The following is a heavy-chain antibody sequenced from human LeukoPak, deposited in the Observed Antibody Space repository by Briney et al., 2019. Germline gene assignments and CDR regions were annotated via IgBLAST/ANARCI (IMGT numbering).Heavy chain of an antibody. CDR1: GGSISSSNW. Sequence: SGTLSLTCAVSGGSISSSNWWSWVRQPPGKGLEWIGEIYHSGSTNYNPSLKSRVTISVDKSKNQFSLKLSSVTAADTAVYYCAREGIAVAGNAFDIWGQGTMVTVSS. CDR3: AREGIAVAGNAFDI. CDR2: IYHSGST. J-gene: IGHJ3*02. D-gene: IGHD6-19*01. V-gene: IGHV4-4*02.